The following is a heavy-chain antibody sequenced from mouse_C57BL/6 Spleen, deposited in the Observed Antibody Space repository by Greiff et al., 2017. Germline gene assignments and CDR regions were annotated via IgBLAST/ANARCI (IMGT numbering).Heavy chain of an antibody. D-gene: IGHD1-1*01. CDR3: TREGYYSSSDGAMDY. J-gene: IGHJ4*01. CDR1: GFTFSSYA. CDR2: ISSGGGYI. V-gene: IGHV5-9-1*02. Sequence: DVQLVESGAGLVKPGGSLKLSCAASGFTFSSYAMPWVRQTPEKRLEWVAYISSGGGYIYYADTVKGRFTISSDNARNTLYLHMSSLKSEDTAMYYCTREGYYSSSDGAMDYWGKGTSVTASS.